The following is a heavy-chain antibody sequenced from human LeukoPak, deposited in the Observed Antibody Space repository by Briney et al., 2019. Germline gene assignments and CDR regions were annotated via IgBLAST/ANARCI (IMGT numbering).Heavy chain of an antibody. J-gene: IGHJ4*02. CDR2: IASDGDT. V-gene: IGHV3-23*01. CDR1: GFTFSSYA. CDR3: ANEAHRHLDLHN. Sequence: GGSLRLSCAASGFTFSSYAMSRVRQAPGKGLEWVSSIASDGDTFYADAVKGRFTISRDVSENTLQLQMNSLRADDTALYFCANEAHRHLDLHNWGQGTLVTVSA.